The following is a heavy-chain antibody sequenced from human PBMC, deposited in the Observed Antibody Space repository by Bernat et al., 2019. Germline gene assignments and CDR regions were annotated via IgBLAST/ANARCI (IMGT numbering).Heavy chain of an antibody. CDR2: FDPEDGET. CDR1: GYTLTELS. CDR3: ATEGTMVRGVIMGAVYYYYGMDV. V-gene: IGHV1-24*01. Sequence: QVQLVQSGAEVKKPGASVKVSCKVSGYTLTELSMHWVRQAPGKGLEWMGGFDPEDGETIYAQKFQGRVTMTENTSTDTAYMELSSLRSEDTAVYYCATEGTMVRGVIMGAVYYYYGMDVRGQGTTVIVSS. J-gene: IGHJ6*02. D-gene: IGHD3-10*01.